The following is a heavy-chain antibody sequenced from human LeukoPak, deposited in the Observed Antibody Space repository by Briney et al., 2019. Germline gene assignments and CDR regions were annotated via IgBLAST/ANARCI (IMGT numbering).Heavy chain of an antibody. J-gene: IGHJ5*02. CDR1: VFTFSSYA. Sequence: PGGSLRLSGAASVFTFSSYAMSWVPQAPGKGLEWVSAISGSGGSTYYADSVKGRFTISRDNAKNTLYLQMNSLRAEDTAVYYCARDIGATYWFDPWGQGTLVTVSS. V-gene: IGHV3-23*01. D-gene: IGHD1-26*01. CDR3: ARDIGATYWFDP. CDR2: ISGSGGST.